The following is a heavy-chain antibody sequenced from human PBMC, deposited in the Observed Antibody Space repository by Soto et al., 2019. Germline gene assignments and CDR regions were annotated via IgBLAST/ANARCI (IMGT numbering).Heavy chain of an antibody. V-gene: IGHV1-69*04. CDR3: AREGYCSSGSCFGSDSYYYGMDV. CDR1: GGTFSSYT. J-gene: IGHJ6*02. D-gene: IGHD2-15*01. Sequence: SVKVSCKASGGTFSSYTISWVRQAPGQGLEWMGRIIPILGIANYAQKFQGRVTITADKSTGTAYMELSSLRSEDTAVYYCAREGYCSSGSCFGSDSYYYGMDVWGQGTTVTVSS. CDR2: IIPILGIA.